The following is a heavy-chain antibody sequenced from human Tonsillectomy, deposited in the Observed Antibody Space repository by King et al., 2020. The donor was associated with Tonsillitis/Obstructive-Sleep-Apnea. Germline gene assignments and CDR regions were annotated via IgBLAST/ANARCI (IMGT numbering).Heavy chain of an antibody. CDR1: GFSLSTSGVG. V-gene: IGHV2-5*02. CDR3: AHRPTPDIVVVPAAMGDAFDI. D-gene: IGHD2-2*01. J-gene: IGHJ3*02. Sequence: TLKESGPTLVKPTQTLTLTCTFSGFSLSTSGVGVGWIRQPPGKALEWLALIYWDDDKRYTPSLKSRLTITKATSKNQVVLTMTNMDPVDTATYYCAHRPTPDIVVVPAAMGDAFDIWGQGTMVTVSS. CDR2: IYWDDDK.